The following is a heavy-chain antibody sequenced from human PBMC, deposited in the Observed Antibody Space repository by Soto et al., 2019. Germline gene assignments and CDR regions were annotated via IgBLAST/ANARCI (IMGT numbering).Heavy chain of an antibody. CDR3: ASSNNYNWFDP. J-gene: IGHJ5*02. CDR1: GDSISGNSW. V-gene: IGHV4-4*02. CDR2: IYHSGST. Sequence: SETLSLTCAVSGDSISGNSWWSWFRQPPGEGLEWIGEIYHSGSTKYNPSLRSRVTISLDKSKNQFSLKLSSVTASDTAMYYCASSNNYNWFDPWGQGTLVTVSS. D-gene: IGHD2-2*01.